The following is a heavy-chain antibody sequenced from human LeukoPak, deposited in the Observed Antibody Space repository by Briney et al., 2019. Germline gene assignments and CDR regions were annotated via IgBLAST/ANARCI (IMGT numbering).Heavy chain of an antibody. V-gene: IGHV4-39*07. CDR3: ARDGAVEYYDSSGYYSGYYMDV. J-gene: IGHJ6*03. Sequence: SETLSLTCTVSGGSISSSSYYWGWIRQPPGKGLEWIGSIYYSGSTYYNPSLKSRVTISVDTSKNQFSLKLSSVTAADTAVYYCARDGAVEYYDSSGYYSGYYMDVWGKGTTVTISS. D-gene: IGHD3-22*01. CDR1: GGSISSSSYY. CDR2: IYYSGST.